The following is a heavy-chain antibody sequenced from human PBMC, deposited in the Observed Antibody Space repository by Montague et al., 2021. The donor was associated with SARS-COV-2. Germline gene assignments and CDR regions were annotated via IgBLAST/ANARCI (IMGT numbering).Heavy chain of an antibody. CDR3: ARVRITMIIVVTYSDY. CDR2: IYYSGST. J-gene: IGHJ4*02. D-gene: IGHD3-22*01. Sequence: TLSLTCTVSGGSISSGGYYWSWIRQHPGKGLEWIGYIYYSGSTYYNPSLKSRVTISVDTSKNQFFLKLSSVTAADTAVYYCARVRITMIIVVTYSDYWGQGTLVTVSS. CDR1: GGSISSGGYY. V-gene: IGHV4-31*03.